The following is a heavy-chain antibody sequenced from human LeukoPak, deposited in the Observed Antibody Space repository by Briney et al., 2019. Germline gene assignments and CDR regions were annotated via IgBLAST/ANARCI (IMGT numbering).Heavy chain of an antibody. Sequence: ASVKVSCKASGYTFTSYGISWVRQAPGQGLEWMGWISAYNGNTNYAQKLQGRVTMTTDTSTRTAYMELRSLRSDDTAVYYCARDPTRTYYYDSSGYGEPVFDYWGQGTLVTVSS. V-gene: IGHV1-18*01. CDR3: ARDPTRTYYYDSSGYGEPVFDY. CDR1: GYTFTSYG. D-gene: IGHD3-22*01. J-gene: IGHJ4*02. CDR2: ISAYNGNT.